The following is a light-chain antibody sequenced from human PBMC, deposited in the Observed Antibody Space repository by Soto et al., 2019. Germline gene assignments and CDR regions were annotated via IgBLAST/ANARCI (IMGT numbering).Light chain of an antibody. CDR2: AAS. V-gene: IGKV1-6*01. CDR3: LQDYTYPLT. Sequence: AIQMTQSPSSLSASVGDRVTITCRASQGIRNGLGWYQQKPGKAPKLLIYAASNLQSGVPSRFSGSGAAASFILTISSLQPEDVVTYYCLQDYTYPLTFGGGTKVEIK. J-gene: IGKJ4*01. CDR1: QGIRNG.